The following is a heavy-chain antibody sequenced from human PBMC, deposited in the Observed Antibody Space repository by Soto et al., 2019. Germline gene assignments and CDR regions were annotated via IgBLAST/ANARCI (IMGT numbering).Heavy chain of an antibody. V-gene: IGHV5-51*01. CDR2: IYPGDSDT. D-gene: IGHD6-13*01. J-gene: IGHJ6*02. Sequence: GESLKISCKGSGYSFTSYWIGWVRQMPGKGLEWMGIIYPGDSDTRYSPSFQGQVTISADKSISTAYLQWSSLKASDIAMYYCATSNSSSWSYKKRSPLDSYYYYGMDVWGQGTTVTVSS. CDR1: GYSFTSYW. CDR3: ATSNSSSWSYKKRSPLDSYYYYGMDV.